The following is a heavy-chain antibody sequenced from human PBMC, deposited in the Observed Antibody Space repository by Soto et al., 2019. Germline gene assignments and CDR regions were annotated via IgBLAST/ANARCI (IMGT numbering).Heavy chain of an antibody. CDR3: QSGGDNAVVPTSLGAMDV. J-gene: IGHJ6*02. V-gene: IGHV4-4*02. D-gene: IGHD2-2*01. CDR1: GGSISSNKW. CDR2: IYHSGST. Sequence: PSEPLSLTCAVYGGSISSNKWWSWVRQPPGKGLEWIGEIYHSGSTNYNPSLKSRVTISLDKSKNQFSLKLTSVTAADSAAYYCQSGGDNAVVPTSLGAMDVWGQGATVTVSS.